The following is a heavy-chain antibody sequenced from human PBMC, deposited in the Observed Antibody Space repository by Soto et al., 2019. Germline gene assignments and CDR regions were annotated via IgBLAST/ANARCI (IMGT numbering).Heavy chain of an antibody. Sequence: PSETLSLTCTVSGGSISSGGDCWNWIRQHPGKGLEWIGNIYYSGITSYNPSLESRVTISVDTSNNQFSLKLSSVTAADTAVYYCARETLAATYYFDSWGQGTLVTVSS. CDR3: ARETLAATYYFDS. D-gene: IGHD2-15*01. CDR1: GGSISSGGDC. J-gene: IGHJ4*02. CDR2: IYYSGIT. V-gene: IGHV4-31*03.